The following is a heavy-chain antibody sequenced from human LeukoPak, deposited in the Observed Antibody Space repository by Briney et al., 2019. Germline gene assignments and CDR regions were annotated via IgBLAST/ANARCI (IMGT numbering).Heavy chain of an antibody. CDR1: GFTFSSYG. J-gene: IGHJ4*02. Sequence: GSLRLSCAASGFTFSSYGMHWVRQAPGQGVEWVAVIWYDGSNKYYADSVKGRFTISRDNSENTLYLQMNSLRAEDTAVYYCAREGHYYDSSGYAPLDYWGQGTLVTVSS. V-gene: IGHV3-33*01. D-gene: IGHD3-22*01. CDR3: AREGHYYDSSGYAPLDY. CDR2: IWYDGSNK.